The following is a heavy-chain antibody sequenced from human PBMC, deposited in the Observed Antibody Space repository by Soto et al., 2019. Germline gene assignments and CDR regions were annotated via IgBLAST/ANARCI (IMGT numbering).Heavy chain of an antibody. Sequence: LQESGPGLVKPSQTLSLTCFVSGYSITAGGYYWSWIRHLPGKGLEWIGSFYSSGSIIYNPSLRSRVSISGDTSSNHFSMSLTSLTGADTGRYYCARMYSSGSGWFHPWGQGTLVTVSS. V-gene: IGHV4-31*03. CDR2: FYSSGSI. J-gene: IGHJ5*02. CDR3: ARMYSSGSGWFHP. CDR1: GYSITAGGYY. D-gene: IGHD6-19*01.